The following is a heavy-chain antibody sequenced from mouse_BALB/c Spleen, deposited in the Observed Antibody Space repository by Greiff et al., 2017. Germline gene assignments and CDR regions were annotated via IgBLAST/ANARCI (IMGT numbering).Heavy chain of an antibody. CDR2: IDPENGDT. CDR1: GFNIKDYY. V-gene: IGHV14-4*02. Sequence: EVQLQESGAELVRSGASVKLSCTASGFNIKDYYMHWVKQRPEQGLEWIGWIDPENGDTEYAPKFQGKATMTADTSSNTAYLQLSSLTSEDTAVYYCNADPTQGFAYWGQGTLVTVSA. CDR3: NADPTQGFAY. J-gene: IGHJ3*01. D-gene: IGHD2-10*01.